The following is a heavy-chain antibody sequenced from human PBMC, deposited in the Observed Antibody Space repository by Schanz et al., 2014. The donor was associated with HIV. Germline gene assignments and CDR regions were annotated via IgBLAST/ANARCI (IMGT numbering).Heavy chain of an antibody. V-gene: IGHV3-23*04. D-gene: IGHD3-22*01. CDR3: ARDRRWHYYDSRGYEAFDI. CDR1: GFTFHDYG. J-gene: IGHJ3*02. CDR2: ISEFGGSA. Sequence: QLVESGGDLVQPGRSLRLSCAATGFTFHDYGMHWVRQAPGKGLEWVSGISEFGGSAWYADSVKGRFTISRDNSKNTLYLQMDSLRAEDTAVYYCARDRRWHYYDSRGYEAFDIWGQGTMVTVSS.